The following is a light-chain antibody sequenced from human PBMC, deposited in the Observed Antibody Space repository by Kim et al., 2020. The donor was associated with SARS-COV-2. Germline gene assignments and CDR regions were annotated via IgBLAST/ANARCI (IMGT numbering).Light chain of an antibody. CDR2: ENN. V-gene: IGLV6-57*02. J-gene: IGLJ3*02. CDR1: RGSIARNY. Sequence: GKTVTISCTSSRGSIARNYVQWYQQRPGSAPTTVIYENNQRPSGVPDRFSGAIDSSSNSASLTISGRKTEDEADYYCQSYDISNQVFGGRTQLTVL. CDR3: QSYDISNQV.